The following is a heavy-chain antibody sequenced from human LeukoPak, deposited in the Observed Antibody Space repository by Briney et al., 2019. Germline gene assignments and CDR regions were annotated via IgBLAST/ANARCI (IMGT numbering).Heavy chain of an antibody. CDR2: ISGSGGST. V-gene: IGHV3-23*01. CDR3: AKIFSLAEWELILDY. CDR1: GFTFSSYA. J-gene: IGHJ4*02. Sequence: GGSLRLSCAASGFTFSSYAMSWVRQAPGKGLEWVSAISGSGGSTYYADSVKGRFTTSRDNSKNTLYLQMNSLRAEDTAVYYCAKIFSLAEWELILDYWGQGTLVTVSS. D-gene: IGHD1-26*01.